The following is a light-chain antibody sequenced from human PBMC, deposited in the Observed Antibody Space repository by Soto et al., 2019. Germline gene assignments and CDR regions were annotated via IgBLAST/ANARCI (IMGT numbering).Light chain of an antibody. J-gene: IGLJ1*01. Sequence: QSVLTQPRSVSGSPGQSVTISCTGTSSDVGGYNYVSWYQQHPGKAPKLMIYDVSKRPSGVPDRFSGFKSGNTASLTISGLQAEDEADYYCCSYAGSYTPLYVFGTGTKVTVL. CDR2: DVS. V-gene: IGLV2-11*01. CDR1: SSDVGGYNY. CDR3: CSYAGSYTPLYV.